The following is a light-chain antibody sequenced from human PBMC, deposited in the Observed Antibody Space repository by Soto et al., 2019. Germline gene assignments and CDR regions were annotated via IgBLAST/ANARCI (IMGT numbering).Light chain of an antibody. CDR1: QRVSSN. Sequence: EIVMTQSPATLSVSPGERVTLSCRASQRVSSNLAWYQQKPGQAPSLLIYGAFTRATGIPTRFSGTGSGTEFTLTISSLQSEDFALYYCQQYNDWPLTFGQGTKVDIK. CDR2: GAF. V-gene: IGKV3-15*01. J-gene: IGKJ1*01. CDR3: QQYNDWPLT.